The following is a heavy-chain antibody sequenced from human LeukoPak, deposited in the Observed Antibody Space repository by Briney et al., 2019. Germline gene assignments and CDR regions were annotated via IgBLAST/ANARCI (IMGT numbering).Heavy chain of an antibody. CDR3: ARDRESTTVVTGGIDY. Sequence: GGSLRLSCAASGFTFSTFWMSWVRQAPGKGLEWVANINQDGSKKFYVDSVKGRFTISRDNAKNSLYLQMSSLRAEDTAVYYCARDRESTTVVTGGIDYWGQGTLVTVSS. CDR1: GFTFSTFW. CDR2: INQDGSKK. D-gene: IGHD4-23*01. V-gene: IGHV3-7*01. J-gene: IGHJ4*02.